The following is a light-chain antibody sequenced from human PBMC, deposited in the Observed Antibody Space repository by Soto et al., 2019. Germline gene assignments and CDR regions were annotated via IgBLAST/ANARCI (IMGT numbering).Light chain of an antibody. CDR2: DAS. CDR1: QTVRNNY. Sequence: ELVLTRSPGTLSLWPLEIATLSFRASQTVRNNYLAWYQQKPGQAPRLLIYDASSRATGIPDRFSGGGSGTDFTLTISRLEPEDFAVYYCQQFSSYPLTFGGGIKVDI. J-gene: IGKJ4*01. CDR3: QQFSSYPLT. V-gene: IGKV3-20*01.